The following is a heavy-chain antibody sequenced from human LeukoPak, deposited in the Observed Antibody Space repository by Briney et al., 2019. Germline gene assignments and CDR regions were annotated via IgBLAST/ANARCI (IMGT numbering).Heavy chain of an antibody. Sequence: GGSLRLPCGVSGFTFSDFWMSWVRQGPGRGLEWVAGINKDGTVGLYVDSVKGRFTISRDNAKNSLYLQMNSLRDEDTAVYYCARDRGTGDYGDYFDYWGQGTLVTVSS. V-gene: IGHV3-7*01. J-gene: IGHJ4*02. CDR2: INKDGTVG. CDR3: ARDRGTGDYGDYFDY. D-gene: IGHD4-17*01. CDR1: GFTFSDFW.